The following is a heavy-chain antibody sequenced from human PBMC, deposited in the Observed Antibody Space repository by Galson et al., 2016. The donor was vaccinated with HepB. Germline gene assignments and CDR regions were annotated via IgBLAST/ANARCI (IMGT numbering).Heavy chain of an antibody. D-gene: IGHD1-26*01. Sequence: SLRLSCAASGFIFRSSTMNWVRQAPGKGLEWVSSISSSSSYVDYAATVKGRFTISRDNAKNSLYLQMNSLRAEDTAVYYCARGDIVGAIFDYWGQGTLVTVSS. CDR2: ISSSSSYV. V-gene: IGHV3-21*01. CDR3: ARGDIVGAIFDY. CDR1: GFIFRSST. J-gene: IGHJ4*02.